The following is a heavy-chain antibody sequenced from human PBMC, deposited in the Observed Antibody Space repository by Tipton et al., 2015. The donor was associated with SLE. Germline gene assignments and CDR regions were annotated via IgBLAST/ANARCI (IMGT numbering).Heavy chain of an antibody. V-gene: IGHV4-31*03. J-gene: IGHJ4*02. CDR3: ARVPVGSSLREDTFDY. CDR2: IYHSGNT. Sequence: TLSLTCTVSGASISSGGYYWSWIRQHPGKGLEYIGYIYHSGNTYYNPSLRSRVRISVDTSKNQFSLKLSSVTAADTAVYYCARVPVGSSLREDTFDYWGRGTLVTVSS. CDR1: GASISSGGYY. D-gene: IGHD1-26*01.